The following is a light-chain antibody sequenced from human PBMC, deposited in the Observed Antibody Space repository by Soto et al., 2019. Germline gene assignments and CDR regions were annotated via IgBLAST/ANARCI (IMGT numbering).Light chain of an antibody. V-gene: IGLV2-8*01. J-gene: IGLJ1*01. Sequence: QSALTQPPSASGSPGQSVTISCTGTSSDVGGYNFVSWYQHHPGKAPKLNIYEVNKRPSGVPNRFSGSKSGNTASLTVSGLQAEDEGDYYCNSYVGSNIYVFGNGTKVTVL. CDR2: EVN. CDR1: SSDVGGYNF. CDR3: NSYVGSNIYV.